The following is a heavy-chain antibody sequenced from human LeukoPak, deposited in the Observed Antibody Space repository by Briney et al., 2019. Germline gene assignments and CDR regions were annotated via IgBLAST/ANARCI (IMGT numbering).Heavy chain of an antibody. D-gene: IGHD3-22*01. Sequence: PGGSLRLSCAAPGFTFSSYWIHSVRQAPGKRLVCVSRIYSDATYYADSVKGRFTISRDNAKNTLYLQMNSLRAEDTAVYYCARESYDSSGYYYGGGFDYWGQGTLVTVSS. CDR1: GFTFSSYW. CDR3: ARESYDSSGYYYGGGFDY. J-gene: IGHJ4*02. V-gene: IGHV3-74*01. CDR2: IYSDAT.